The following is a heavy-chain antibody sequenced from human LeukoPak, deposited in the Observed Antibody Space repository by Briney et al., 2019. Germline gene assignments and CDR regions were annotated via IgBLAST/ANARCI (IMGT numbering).Heavy chain of an antibody. CDR3: AREYYYGSGSYSHFDY. CDR2: ISSSSSTI. Sequence: GGSLRLSCAASGFTFSSYSMNWVRQAPGKGLEWVSYISSSSSTIYYADSVKGRFTISRDNAKNSLYLQMNSLRAEDTAVYYCAREYYYGSGSYSHFDYWGQGTLVTVSS. V-gene: IGHV3-48*04. J-gene: IGHJ4*02. CDR1: GFTFSSYS. D-gene: IGHD3-10*01.